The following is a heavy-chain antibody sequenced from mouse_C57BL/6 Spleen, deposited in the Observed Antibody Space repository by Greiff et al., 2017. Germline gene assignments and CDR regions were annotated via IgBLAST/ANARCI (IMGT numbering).Heavy chain of an antibody. CDR3: ARYYRHFDY. CDR2: INPSTGGT. CDR1: GYSFTGYY. J-gene: IGHJ2*01. Sequence: EVKLQESGPELVKPGASVKISCKASGYSFTGYYMNWVKQSPEKSLEWIGEINPSTGGTTYNQKFKAKATLTVDKSSSTAYMQLKSLTSEDSAVYYCARYYRHFDYWGQGTTLTVSS. D-gene: IGHD1-1*01. V-gene: IGHV1-42*01.